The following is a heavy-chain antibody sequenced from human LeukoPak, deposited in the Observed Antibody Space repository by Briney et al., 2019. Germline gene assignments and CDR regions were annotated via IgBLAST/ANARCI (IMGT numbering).Heavy chain of an antibody. Sequence: GGSLRLSCAASGFTFSSYGMHWVRQAPGKGLEWVAVIWYDGSNKYYADSVKGRFTISRDNSKNTLYLQMNSLRAEGTAVYYCARGMVRGVINYYYYGMDVWGKGTTVTVSS. CDR3: ARGMVRGVINYYYYGMDV. D-gene: IGHD3-10*01. J-gene: IGHJ6*04. V-gene: IGHV3-33*01. CDR1: GFTFSSYG. CDR2: IWYDGSNK.